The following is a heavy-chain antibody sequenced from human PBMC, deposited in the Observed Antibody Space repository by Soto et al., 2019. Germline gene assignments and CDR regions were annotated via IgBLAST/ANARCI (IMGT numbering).Heavy chain of an antibody. D-gene: IGHD3-22*01. V-gene: IGHV4-30-2*01. CDR2: IYHSGST. J-gene: IGHJ4*02. Sequence: PSETLSLTCAVSGGSISSGGYSWSWIGQPPGKGLEWIGYIYHSGSTYYNPSLKSRVTISVDRSKNQFSLKLSSVTAADTAVYYCARCSPYYYDSSGLFDYWGQGTLVTVSS. CDR1: GGSISSGGYS. CDR3: ARCSPYYYDSSGLFDY.